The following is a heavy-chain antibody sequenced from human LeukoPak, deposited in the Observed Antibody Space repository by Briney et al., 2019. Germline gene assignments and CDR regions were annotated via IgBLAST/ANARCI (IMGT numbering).Heavy chain of an antibody. V-gene: IGHV3-23*01. Sequence: GGSLRLSCAASGFTFSSYAMSWVRQAPGKGLEWVSAISGSGGSTYYADSVKGRFTISRDNSKNTLYLQMNSLRAEDTTVYYCAKDRHSYGYGLDYWGQGTLVTVSS. CDR3: AKDRHSYGYGLDY. CDR1: GFTFSSYA. CDR2: ISGSGGST. J-gene: IGHJ4*02. D-gene: IGHD5-18*01.